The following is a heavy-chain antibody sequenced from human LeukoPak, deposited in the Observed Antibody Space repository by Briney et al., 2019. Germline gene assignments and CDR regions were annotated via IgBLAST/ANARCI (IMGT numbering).Heavy chain of an antibody. D-gene: IGHD2/OR15-2a*01. Sequence: PGGSLRLSCAASGFTFSSYWMRWVRQAPGKGPVWVSRVDVHGQGTAYADSVKGRFTISRDNAKNTLSLQMNSLSAEDTAVYYCARSNCDSTTFYYHLDLWGQGTLVTVSS. CDR3: ARSNCDSTTFYYHLDL. J-gene: IGHJ5*02. CDR2: VDVHGQGT. CDR1: GFTFSSYW. V-gene: IGHV3-74*01.